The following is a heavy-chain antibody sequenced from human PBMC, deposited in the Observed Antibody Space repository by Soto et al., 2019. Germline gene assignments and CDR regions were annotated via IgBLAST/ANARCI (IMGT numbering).Heavy chain of an antibody. CDR3: ARXVRIQLWTAYYYYGMDV. Sequence: SETLSLTCAVYGGSFSCYYWSWIRQPPGKGLEWIGEINHSGSTNYNPSLKSRVTISVDTSKNQFSLKLSSVTAADTAVYYCARXVRIQLWTAYYYYGMDVWGQGTTVTVSS. D-gene: IGHD5-18*01. CDR2: INHSGST. J-gene: IGHJ6*02. CDR1: GGSFSCYY. V-gene: IGHV4-34*01.